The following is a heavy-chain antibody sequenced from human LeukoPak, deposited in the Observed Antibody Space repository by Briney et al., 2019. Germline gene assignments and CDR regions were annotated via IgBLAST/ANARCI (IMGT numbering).Heavy chain of an antibody. V-gene: IGHV3-23*01. CDR2: ISGSGGST. CDR3: AKPPAPNMVVDI. CDR1: GLTFRDYY. J-gene: IGHJ3*02. Sequence: PGGSLRLSCVVSGLTFRDYYMTWVRQAPGKGLEWVSAISGSGGSTYYADSVKGRFTISRDNPKNTLYLQMNSLRAEDTAVYYCAKPPAPNMVVDIWGQGTMVTVSS. D-gene: IGHD2/OR15-2a*01.